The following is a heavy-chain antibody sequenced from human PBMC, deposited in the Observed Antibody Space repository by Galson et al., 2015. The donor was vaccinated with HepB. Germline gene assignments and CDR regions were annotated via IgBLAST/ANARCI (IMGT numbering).Heavy chain of an antibody. CDR3: ARERTGPIPFDY. Sequence: SLRLSCAASGFTFSDYRMGWVRQAPGKGLEWVAKIKQDGSEKYYVDSVKGRFTISRDNAKNSLYLQMNSLRTDDTAVYYCARERTGPIPFDYWGQGTLVTVSS. D-gene: IGHD3/OR15-3a*01. CDR2: IKQDGSEK. V-gene: IGHV3-7*01. CDR1: GFTFSDYR. J-gene: IGHJ4*02.